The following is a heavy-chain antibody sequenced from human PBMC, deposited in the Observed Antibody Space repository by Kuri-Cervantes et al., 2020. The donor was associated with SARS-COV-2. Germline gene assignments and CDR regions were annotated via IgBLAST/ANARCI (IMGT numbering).Heavy chain of an antibody. D-gene: IGHD2-15*01. V-gene: IGHV3-33*08. CDR3: ARDPVVVAAADWDGMDV. J-gene: IGHJ6*02. CDR1: GFIFSSYG. CDR2: IWYDGSNK. Sequence: GGSLRLSCAASGFIFSSYGMHWVRQAPGKGLEWVAVIWYDGSNKYYADSVKGRFTISRDNSKNTLYLQMNSLRAEDTAVYYCARDPVVVAAADWDGMDVWGQGTTVTVSS.